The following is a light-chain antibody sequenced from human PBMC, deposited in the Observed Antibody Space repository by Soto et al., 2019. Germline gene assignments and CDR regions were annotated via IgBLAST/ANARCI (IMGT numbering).Light chain of an antibody. CDR3: QQYETYSPWT. J-gene: IGKJ1*01. V-gene: IGKV1-5*03. Sequence: DIQMTQSPSSLSASVGDRITITCRASQIIDTWLAWYQQKPGQAPKLLIYKASSLETGVPSRFSGSGSGTEFTLTISSLQPDDFATYYCQQYETYSPWTFGQGTKVEVK. CDR2: KAS. CDR1: QIIDTW.